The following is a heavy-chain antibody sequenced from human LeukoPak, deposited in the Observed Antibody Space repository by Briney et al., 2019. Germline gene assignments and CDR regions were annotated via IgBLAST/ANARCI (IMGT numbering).Heavy chain of an antibody. V-gene: IGHV1-46*01. CDR3: ARVVGAHDAFDI. CDR1: GYTFTSYY. D-gene: IGHD1-26*01. Sequence: ASVKVSCKASGYTFTSYYMHWVRQAPGQGLEWMGIINPSGGSTSYAQKFQGRVTMTRVTSTSTVYMELSSLRSEDTAVYYCARVVGAHDAFDIWGQGTMVTVSS. CDR2: INPSGGST. J-gene: IGHJ3*02.